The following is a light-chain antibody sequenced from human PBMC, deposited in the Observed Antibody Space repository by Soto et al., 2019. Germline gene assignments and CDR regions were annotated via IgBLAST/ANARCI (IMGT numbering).Light chain of an antibody. CDR1: QGINSW. CDR2: KAS. J-gene: IGKJ4*01. V-gene: IGKV1-39*01. Sequence: IQLTQSPSSLSASVGDRVTITCRASQGINSWLAWYQQKPGKAPNLLIYKASSLESGVPSRFSGSGSGTDFTLTISSLQPEDFATYFCQHGYSTPLTFGGGTKVDNK. CDR3: QHGYSTPLT.